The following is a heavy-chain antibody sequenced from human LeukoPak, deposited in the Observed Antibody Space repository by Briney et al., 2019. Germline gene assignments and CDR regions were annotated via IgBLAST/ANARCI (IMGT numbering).Heavy chain of an antibody. D-gene: IGHD1-1*01. J-gene: IGHJ4*02. V-gene: IGHV4-4*02. CDR2: IYHSGST. CDR1: GGSISSSNW. Sequence: SETLSLTCAVSGGSISSSNWWSWVRQPPGKGLEWIGEIYHSGSTNYNPSLKSRVTISVDKSKNQFSLKLSSVTAADTAVYYCARASHWNQLHYFDYWGQGTLVTVSS. CDR3: ARASHWNQLHYFDY.